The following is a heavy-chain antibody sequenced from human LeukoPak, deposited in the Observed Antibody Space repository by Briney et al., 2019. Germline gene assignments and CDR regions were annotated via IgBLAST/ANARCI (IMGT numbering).Heavy chain of an antibody. D-gene: IGHD3-16*01. Sequence: GRSLRLSCAASGFTFSSYGMHWVRQAPGKGLEWVAVISYDGSNKYYADSVKGRFTIPRDNSKNTLYLQMNSLRAEDTAVYYCAKDLDYYVWGAGYYGMDVWGQGTTVTVSS. V-gene: IGHV3-30*18. CDR2: ISYDGSNK. CDR3: AKDLDYYVWGAGYYGMDV. CDR1: GFTFSSYG. J-gene: IGHJ6*02.